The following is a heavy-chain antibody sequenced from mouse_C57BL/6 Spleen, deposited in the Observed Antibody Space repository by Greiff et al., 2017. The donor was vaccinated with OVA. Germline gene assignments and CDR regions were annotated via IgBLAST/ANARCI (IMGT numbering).Heavy chain of an antibody. Sequence: EVKLMESGGGLVKPGGSLKLSCAASGFTFSSYAMSWVRQTPETRLEWVATISDGGSYTYYPDNVKGRFPISSDNAKNNLYLQMSHLKSEYTAKYYSARGGTIIRYFDVWGTGTTVTVSS. D-gene: IGHD2-12*01. CDR2: ISDGGSYT. V-gene: IGHV5-4*03. J-gene: IGHJ1*03. CDR3: ARGGTIIRYFDV. CDR1: GFTFSSYA.